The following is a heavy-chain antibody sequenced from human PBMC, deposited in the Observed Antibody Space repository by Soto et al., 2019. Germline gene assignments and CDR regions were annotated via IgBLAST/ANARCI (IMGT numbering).Heavy chain of an antibody. CDR3: ARHRNAGWFEP. V-gene: IGHV5-51*01. CDR1: GYDFATFW. J-gene: IGHJ5*02. CDR2: IHPDDSDV. Sequence: PGESLKISCKASGYDFATFWIVWVRQVPGKGLEWMGVIHPDDSDVTYSPPFQGQVTISADKSTTTAYLHWRDLRASGTAIYYCARHRNAGWFEPWGQGTPVTVSS.